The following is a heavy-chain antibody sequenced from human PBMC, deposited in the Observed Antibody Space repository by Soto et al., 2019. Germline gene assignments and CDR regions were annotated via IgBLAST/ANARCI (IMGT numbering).Heavy chain of an antibody. CDR3: ARVGGQWLVPRRRGCFDY. CDR2: MNPNSGNT. V-gene: IGHV1-8*01. D-gene: IGHD6-19*01. Sequence: ASVKVSCKASGYTFTSYDINWVRQATGQGLEWMGWMNPNSGNTGYAQKFQGRVTMTRNTSISTAYMELSSLRSEDTAVYYCARVGGQWLVPRRRGCFDYWGQGTLVTVSS. J-gene: IGHJ4*02. CDR1: GYTFTSYD.